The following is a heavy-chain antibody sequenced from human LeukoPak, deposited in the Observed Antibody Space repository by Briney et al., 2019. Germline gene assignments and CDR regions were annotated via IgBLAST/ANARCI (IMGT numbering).Heavy chain of an antibody. CDR3: ARVAIFGGSVAAADY. V-gene: IGHV1-18*01. Sequence: GASVKVSCKASGYTFTSYGISWVRQAPGQGLEWMGWISAYNGNTNYAQKFQGRVTMTRDTSISTAYMELSRLRSDDTAVYYCARVAIFGGSVAAADYWGQGTLVTVSS. CDR2: ISAYNGNT. D-gene: IGHD6-13*01. CDR1: GYTFTSYG. J-gene: IGHJ4*02.